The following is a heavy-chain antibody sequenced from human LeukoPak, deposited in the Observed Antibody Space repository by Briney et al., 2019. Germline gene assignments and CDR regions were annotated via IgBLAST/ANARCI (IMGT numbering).Heavy chain of an antibody. Sequence: PGGSLRLSCAASGFTFSSYGMHWVRQAPGKGLEWVAFIRYDGSNKYYADSVKGRFTISRDNSKNTLFLQMNSLRAEDTAVYYCAKDSHRGYDYGQHYYFDYWGQGTLVTVSS. D-gene: IGHD5-18*01. CDR2: IRYDGSNK. CDR3: AKDSHRGYDYGQHYYFDY. J-gene: IGHJ4*02. V-gene: IGHV3-30*02. CDR1: GFTFSSYG.